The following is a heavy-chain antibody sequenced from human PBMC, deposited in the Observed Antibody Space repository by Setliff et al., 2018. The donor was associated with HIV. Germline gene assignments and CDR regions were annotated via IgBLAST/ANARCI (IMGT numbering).Heavy chain of an antibody. CDR1: GFSLTTSGVG. Sequence: ASGPTLVNPTQTLTLTCTFSGFSLTTSGVGVGWIRQPPGEALEWLALIYWNDDKRYNLSLKSRLTVTEDTSKKEVVVTMTNMDPVDTATYYCAHNRDHSTGPYFYDYWGQGTRVTVSS. CDR3: AHNRDHSTGPYFYDY. J-gene: IGHJ4*02. D-gene: IGHD6-19*01. CDR2: IYWNDDK. V-gene: IGHV2-5*01.